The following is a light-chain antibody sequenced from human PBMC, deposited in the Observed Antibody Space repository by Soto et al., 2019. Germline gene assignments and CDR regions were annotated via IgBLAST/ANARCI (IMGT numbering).Light chain of an antibody. CDR3: CSSAPESTYV. CDR1: SSDVGAYNS. CDR2: KGT. Sequence: QSALAQPASVSGSPGQSITISCTGTSSDVGAYNSVSWYQQHPHRAPQVIIYKGTQRPSGVSNRFSGSTSGNAASPTISALQADDEADYFCCSSAPESTYVFGAGTRSPS. J-gene: IGLJ1*01. V-gene: IGLV2-23*01.